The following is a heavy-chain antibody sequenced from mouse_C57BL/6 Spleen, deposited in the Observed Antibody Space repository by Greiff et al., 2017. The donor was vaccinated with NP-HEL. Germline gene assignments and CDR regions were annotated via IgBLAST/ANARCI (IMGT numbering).Heavy chain of an antibody. J-gene: IGHJ3*01. D-gene: IGHD2-13*01. CDR1: GYTFTSYW. Sequence: QVQLQQPGAELVKPGASVKLSCKASGYTFTSYWMHWVKQRPGRGLEWIGRIDPNSGGTNYNEKFKSKATLTVDKPSSTAYMQLSSLTSEYLAVYYCARACDVGFAYWGQGTLVTVSA. CDR2: IDPNSGGT. CDR3: ARACDVGFAY. V-gene: IGHV1-72*01.